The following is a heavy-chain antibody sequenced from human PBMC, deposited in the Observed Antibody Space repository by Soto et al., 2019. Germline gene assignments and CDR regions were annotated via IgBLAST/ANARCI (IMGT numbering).Heavy chain of an antibody. D-gene: IGHD5-18*01. Sequence: SVKVSCKASGGTFSSYAISWVRQAPGQGLEWMGGIIPIFGTANYAQKFQGRVTITADESTSTAYMELSSLRSEDTAVYYCARAGTAMVYFDYWGQGTLVTVSS. CDR2: IIPIFGTA. CDR3: ARAGTAMVYFDY. J-gene: IGHJ4*02. CDR1: GGTFSSYA. V-gene: IGHV1-69*13.